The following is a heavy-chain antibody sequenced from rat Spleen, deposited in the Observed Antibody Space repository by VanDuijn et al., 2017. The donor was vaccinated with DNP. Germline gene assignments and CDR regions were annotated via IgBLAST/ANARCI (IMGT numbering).Heavy chain of an antibody. J-gene: IGHJ2*01. V-gene: IGHV5-31*01. CDR3: ATQVHNSGSS. CDR2: ITSSGNDV. Sequence: EVQLVESGGGLVQPGRSLKLSCAASGFTFSSYWMFWTRQVPGKGLEWVASITSSGNDVYYRDSVKGRFTISRDNARDILYLQMNSLRSEDTATYYCATQVHNSGSSWGQGVMVTVSS. D-gene: IGHD4-3*01. CDR1: GFTFSSYW.